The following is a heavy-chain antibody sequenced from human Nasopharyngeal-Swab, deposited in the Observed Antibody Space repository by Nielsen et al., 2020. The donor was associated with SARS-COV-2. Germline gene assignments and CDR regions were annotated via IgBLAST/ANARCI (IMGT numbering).Heavy chain of an antibody. CDR2: FDPEDGET. D-gene: IGHD2-2*01. J-gene: IGHJ2*01. CDR3: ARGLVVVPAGNDWYFDL. Sequence: ASVKVSCKVSGYTLTELSMHWVRQAPGKGLEWMGGFDPEDGETIYAQKFQGRVTMTRNTSISTAYMELSSLRSEDTAVYYCARGLVVVPAGNDWYFDLWGRGTLVTVSS. CDR1: GYTLTELS. V-gene: IGHV1-24*01.